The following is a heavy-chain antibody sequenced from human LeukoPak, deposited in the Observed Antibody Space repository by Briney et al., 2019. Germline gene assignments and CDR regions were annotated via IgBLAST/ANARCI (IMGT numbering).Heavy chain of an antibody. CDR3: ARENYGDYSLADY. V-gene: IGHV1-69*04. CDR2: IIPILGIA. J-gene: IGHJ4*02. CDR1: GGTFSSYA. Sequence: GASVKVSCKASGGTFSSYAISWVRQAPGQGLEWMGRIIPILGIANYAQKFQGRVTITADKSTSTAYMELSSLRSEDTAVYYCARENYGDYSLADYWGQGTLVTVSP. D-gene: IGHD4-17*01.